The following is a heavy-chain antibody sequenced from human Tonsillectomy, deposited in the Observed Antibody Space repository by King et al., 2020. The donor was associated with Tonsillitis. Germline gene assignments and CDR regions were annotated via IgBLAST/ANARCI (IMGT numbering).Heavy chain of an antibody. Sequence: VQLQESGPGLVKPSETLSLTCTVSGGSINSDYWSWIRQPPGRGLEWIGGIYFSGSTDYNPSLKSPVTISVDTSKNQFSLKLDSVTAADTAVYYCARGRVAVAGFDYWGQGTLVTVSS. V-gene: IGHV4-59*01. CDR1: GGSINSDY. D-gene: IGHD6-19*01. CDR2: IYFSGST. CDR3: ARGRVAVAGFDY. J-gene: IGHJ4*02.